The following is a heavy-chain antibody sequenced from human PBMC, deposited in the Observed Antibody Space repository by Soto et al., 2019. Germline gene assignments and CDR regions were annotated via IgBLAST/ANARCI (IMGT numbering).Heavy chain of an antibody. CDR2: ISSNGGST. CDR1: GFTFSSYA. D-gene: IGHD1-26*01. CDR3: ARGSLRVEARRELPGPIDY. V-gene: IGHV3-64*02. J-gene: IGHJ4*02. Sequence: GGSLRLSCAASGFTFSSYAMHWVRQAPGKGLEYVSAISSNGGSTYYADSVKGRFTISRDNSKNTLYLQMGSLRAEDMAVYYCARGSLRVEARRELPGPIDYWGQGTLVTVSS.